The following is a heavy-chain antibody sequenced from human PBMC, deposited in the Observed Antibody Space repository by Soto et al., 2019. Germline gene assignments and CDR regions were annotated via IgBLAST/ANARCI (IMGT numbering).Heavy chain of an antibody. CDR3: ARDADIVVVPRDAFDI. CDR1: GFTFSSYS. V-gene: IGHV3-21*01. CDR2: ISSSSSYI. Sequence: EVQLVESGGGLVKPGGSLRLSCAASGFTFSSYSMNWVRQAPGKGLEWVSSISSSSSYIYYADSVKGRFTISRDNAKNSLYLQMNSLRAEDTAVYYCARDADIVVVPRDAFDIWGQGTMVTVSS. D-gene: IGHD2-2*01. J-gene: IGHJ3*02.